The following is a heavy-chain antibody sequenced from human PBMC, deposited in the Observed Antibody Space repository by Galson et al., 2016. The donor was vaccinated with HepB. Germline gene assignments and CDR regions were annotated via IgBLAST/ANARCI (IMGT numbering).Heavy chain of an antibody. V-gene: IGHV3-30*04. J-gene: IGHJ6*02. Sequence: SLRLSCAASGFSFSNYAMHWVRQAPGKGLECVAIVSYDGRYKYYADSVKGRFTISRDNSKNTLYLQMNSLRADDTVLYYCARVQTLVTIFGDYGMDVWGQGTTVTVSS. CDR2: VSYDGRYK. D-gene: IGHD3-3*01. CDR3: ARVQTLVTIFGDYGMDV. CDR1: GFSFSNYA.